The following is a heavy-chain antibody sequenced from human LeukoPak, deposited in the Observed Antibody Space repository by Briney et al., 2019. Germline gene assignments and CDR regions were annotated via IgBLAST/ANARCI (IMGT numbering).Heavy chain of an antibody. J-gene: IGHJ4*02. D-gene: IGHD3-9*01. CDR2: ISGSGGST. CDR1: GFTFSSYA. CDR3: AKAPILTGYLAYFDY. V-gene: IGHV3-23*01. Sequence: GGSLRLSCAASGFTFSSYAMSWVRQAPGKGLEWVSAISGSGGSTYYADSVKGRFTISRDNSKNTLYLQMNSLRAGDTAVYYCAKAPILTGYLAYFDYWGQGTLVTVSS.